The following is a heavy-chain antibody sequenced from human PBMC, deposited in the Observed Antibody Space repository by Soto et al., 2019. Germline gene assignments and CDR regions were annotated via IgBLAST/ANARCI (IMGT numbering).Heavy chain of an antibody. J-gene: IGHJ3*02. CDR2: ISAYNGNT. D-gene: IGHD2-15*01. CDR3: ARDAPHWGGVVAATRVWVKDAFDI. V-gene: IGHV1-18*01. CDR1: GYTFTSYG. Sequence: VSVKVSCKASGYTFTSYGISWVRQAPGQGLEWMGWISAYNGNTNYAQKLQGRVTMTTDTSTSTAYMELRGLRSDDTAVYYCARDAPHWGGVVAATRVWVKDAFDIWGQGTMVTVSS.